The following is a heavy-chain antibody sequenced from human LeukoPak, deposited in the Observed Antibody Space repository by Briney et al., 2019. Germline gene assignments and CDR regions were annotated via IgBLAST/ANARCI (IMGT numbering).Heavy chain of an antibody. CDR3: ASDGGPFDY. Sequence: GGSLRLSCTASGITFSGYWMSLVRQPPGKGLEWVANIKQAGSEKYYVDSVKGRFTISRDDAKKSVYLQMNSLRAEDTAVYYCASDGGPFDYWGQGTLVTVSS. J-gene: IGHJ4*02. V-gene: IGHV3-7*01. CDR1: GITFSGYW. CDR2: IKQAGSEK. D-gene: IGHD3-16*01.